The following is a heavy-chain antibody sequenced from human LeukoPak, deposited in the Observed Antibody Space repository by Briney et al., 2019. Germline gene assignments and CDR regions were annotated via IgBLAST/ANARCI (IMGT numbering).Heavy chain of an antibody. V-gene: IGHV4-61*01. CDR1: GGSISSGSYY. CDR2: IYYSGST. D-gene: IGHD2-21*01. J-gene: IGHJ4*02. CDR3: ARVRPGGDHFDY. Sequence: SETLSLTCTVSGGSISSGSYYWSWIRQPPGKGLEWIGYIYYSGSTNYNPSLKSRVTISVDTSKNQFSLKLSSVTAADTAVYYCARVRPGGDHFDYWGQGTLVTVSS.